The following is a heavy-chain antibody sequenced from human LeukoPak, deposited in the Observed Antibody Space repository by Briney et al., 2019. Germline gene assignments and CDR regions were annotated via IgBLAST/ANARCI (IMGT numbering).Heavy chain of an antibody. CDR1: RFTFSSYA. CDR2: IRGSGGST. J-gene: IGHJ3*02. Sequence: RGSPRLSCAASRFTFSSYAMSWVRQAPGKGLEWVSAIRGSGGSTYYADSVKGRFTISRDNSKNTLFLQMNSLRAEDTAVYFCAKESDDAFDIWGQGTLVTVSS. V-gene: IGHV3-23*01. CDR3: AKESDDAFDI.